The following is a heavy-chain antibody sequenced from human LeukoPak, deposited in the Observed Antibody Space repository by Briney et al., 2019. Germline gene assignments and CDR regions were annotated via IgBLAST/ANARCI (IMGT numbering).Heavy chain of an antibody. Sequence: GGSLRLSCGASVFTFRIYDMSWVRHAPGKGVEWVSQIRGRGGETYYADSVKGRFIISRQNSNNTLYLKINSLRPEDADVYYCAKDLETYCGSGSQDYWGQRTLVTVSS. CDR1: VFTFRIYD. CDR3: AKDLETYCGSGSQDY. J-gene: IGHJ4*02. V-gene: IGHV3-23*01. CDR2: IRGRGGET. D-gene: IGHD3-10*01.